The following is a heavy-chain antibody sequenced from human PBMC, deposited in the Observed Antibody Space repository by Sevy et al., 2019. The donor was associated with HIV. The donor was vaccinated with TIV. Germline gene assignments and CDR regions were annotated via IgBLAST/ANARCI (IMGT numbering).Heavy chain of an antibody. CDR3: ASPMIKNNRYGIEL. CDR1: GGSLSGYF. CDR2: VDHSGRT. D-gene: IGHD3-22*01. J-gene: IGHJ6*02. Sequence: SETLTLTCDVSGGSLSGYFWLWIRQPPGRGLEWVGEVDHSGRTTYNPSLRSRVTISIDTSKSQFSLKLTSVTAADTAVYYCASPMIKNNRYGIELWGQGTTVTVSS. V-gene: IGHV4-34*01.